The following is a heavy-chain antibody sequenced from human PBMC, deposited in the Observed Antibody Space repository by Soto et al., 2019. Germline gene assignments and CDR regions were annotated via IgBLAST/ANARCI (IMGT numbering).Heavy chain of an antibody. CDR2: VYHSGTT. V-gene: IGHV4-4*02. CDR1: GDSINSGNW. CDR3: ASNYGSGSFFSS. D-gene: IGHD3-10*01. Sequence: VQLQESRLGLVNPSGTLSLTCGVSGDSINSGNWWSWVRQPPGKGLEWIGEVYHSGTTNYNPSLKSRVTISIDVSSNQFTLKVTSVIAADTAVYFCASNYGSGSFFSSWGQGTLVTVSS. J-gene: IGHJ5*02.